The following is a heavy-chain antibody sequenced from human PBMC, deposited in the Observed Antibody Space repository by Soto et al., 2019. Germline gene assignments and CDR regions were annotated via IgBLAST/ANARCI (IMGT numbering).Heavy chain of an antibody. CDR2: IIPIFGTA. CDR3: ARDRYCTNGVCPGVDP. D-gene: IGHD2-8*01. CDR1: GGTFSSYA. Sequence: GASVKVSCKASGGTFSSYAISWVRQAPGQGLEWMGGIIPIFGTANYAQKFQGRVTITADESTSTAYMELSSLRSEDTAVYYCARDRYCTNGVCPGVDPWGQGTLVTVSS. V-gene: IGHV1-69*13. J-gene: IGHJ5*02.